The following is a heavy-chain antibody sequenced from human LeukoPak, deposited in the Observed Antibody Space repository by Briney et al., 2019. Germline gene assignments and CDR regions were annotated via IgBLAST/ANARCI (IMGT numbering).Heavy chain of an antibody. CDR3: ARASYDSSGYYFDY. CDR1: GFTFSSYG. D-gene: IGHD3-22*01. Sequence: GGSLRLSCAASGFTFSSYGMHWVRQAPGKGLEWVAVISYDGSNKYYADSVKGRFTISRDNAKNSLYLQMNSLRAEDTAVYYCARASYDSSGYYFDYWGQGTLVIVSS. J-gene: IGHJ4*02. V-gene: IGHV3-30*03. CDR2: ISYDGSNK.